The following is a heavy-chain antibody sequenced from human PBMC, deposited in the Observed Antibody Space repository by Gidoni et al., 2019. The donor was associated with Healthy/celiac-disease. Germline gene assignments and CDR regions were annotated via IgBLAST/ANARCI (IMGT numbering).Heavy chain of an antibody. D-gene: IGHD6-13*01. CDR2: IKQDGSEK. CDR1: GFTCSSSW. J-gene: IGHJ4*02. V-gene: IGHV3-7*03. Sequence: EVQLGESGGGLVQPGGSLRLYCAASGFTCSSSWMSWVRQAPGKGLEWVANIKQDGSEKYYVDSVKGRFTISRDNAKNSLYLQMNSLRAEDTAVYYCARDSIWTFHYWGQGTLVTVSS. CDR3: ARDSIWTFHY.